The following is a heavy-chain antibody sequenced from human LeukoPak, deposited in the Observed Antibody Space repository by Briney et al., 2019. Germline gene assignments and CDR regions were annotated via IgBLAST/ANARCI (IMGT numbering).Heavy chain of an antibody. CDR1: GYTFTGYY. CDR2: INPSSGGT. Sequence: ASVKVSCKASGYTFTGYYMHWVRQAPGQGLEWMGWINPSSGGTNYAQKFQGRVTMTRDTSISTAYMELSRLRSDDTAVYYCARPIGYDYIFDYWCQGPLVTVSA. D-gene: IGHD5-12*01. CDR3: ARPIGYDYIFDY. V-gene: IGHV1-2*02. J-gene: IGHJ4*02.